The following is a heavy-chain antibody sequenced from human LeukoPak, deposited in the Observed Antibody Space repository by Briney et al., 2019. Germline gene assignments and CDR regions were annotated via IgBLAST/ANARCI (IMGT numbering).Heavy chain of an antibody. CDR1: GYTFTSYA. CDR3: ARDHVKLTSSFHPFDAFDV. J-gene: IGHJ3*01. V-gene: IGHV7-4-1*02. D-gene: IGHD2-2*01. Sequence: ASVKVSCKASGYTFTSYAMNWVRQAPGQGLEWMGWINTNTGNPTYAQGFTGRFVSSLDTSVSTAYLQISSLKAEDTAVYYCARDHVKLTSSFHPFDAFDVWGQGTLVTVSS. CDR2: INTNTGNP.